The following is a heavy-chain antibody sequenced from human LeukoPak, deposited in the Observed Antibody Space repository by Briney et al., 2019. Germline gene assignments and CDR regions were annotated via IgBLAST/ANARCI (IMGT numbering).Heavy chain of an antibody. D-gene: IGHD3-3*01. Sequence: ASVKVSCKASGYTFTSYDINWVRQATGQGLEWMGWMNPNSGNTGYAQKFQGRVTMTRNTSISTAYMELSSLRSEDTAVYCCARASSHTIFGVVILDYYYYGMDVWGQGTTVTVSS. CDR2: MNPNSGNT. V-gene: IGHV1-8*01. CDR3: ARASSHTIFGVVILDYYYYGMDV. J-gene: IGHJ6*02. CDR1: GYTFTSYD.